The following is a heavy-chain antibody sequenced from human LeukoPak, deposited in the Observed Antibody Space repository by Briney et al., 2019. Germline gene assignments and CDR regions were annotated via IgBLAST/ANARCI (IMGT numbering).Heavy chain of an antibody. CDR1: GFTFSTYV. V-gene: IGHV3-33*01. CDR2: MWHDGSIG. D-gene: IGHD3-16*01. CDR3: ARGRIERRFMIGDY. J-gene: IGHJ4*02. Sequence: GESLRLSCAASGFTFSTYVMHWVRQTPGKGLEWVAFMWHDGSIGYYEDSVKGRFTISRDSSKNSLYLQMNSLRVEDTAVYYCARGRIERRFMIGDYWGQGTLVTVSS.